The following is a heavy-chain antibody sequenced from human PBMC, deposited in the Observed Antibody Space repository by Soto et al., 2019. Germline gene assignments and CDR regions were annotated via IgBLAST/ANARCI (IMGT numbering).Heavy chain of an antibody. J-gene: IGHJ5*01. CDR3: LSPPNWLDS. Sequence: PGGSLRLSCAASGFTFSSYAMSCVRQAPGKGLEWVSAISGSGGSTYYADSVKGRFTISRDNSKNTLYLQMNSLRAEDTAVYYCLSPPNWLDSWGQGTLVTVYS. CDR1: GFTFSSYA. CDR2: ISGSGGST. V-gene: IGHV3-23*01.